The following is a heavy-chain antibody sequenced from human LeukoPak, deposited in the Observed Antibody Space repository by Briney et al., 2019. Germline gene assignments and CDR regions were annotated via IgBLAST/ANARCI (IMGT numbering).Heavy chain of an antibody. Sequence: SETLSLTCAVYGESFSDYYWSWIRQPPGKGLEWIGEINHSGSTNYNPFLKSRVTTSVATSKNHFTLKLSSLTPADPVVIYVACGTAGDCSGGGCSLALFDFWGQGTLVTVSS. CDR2: INHSGST. CDR3: ACGTAGDCSGGGCSLALFDF. V-gene: IGHV4-34*01. CDR1: GESFSDYY. J-gene: IGHJ4*02. D-gene: IGHD2-15*01.